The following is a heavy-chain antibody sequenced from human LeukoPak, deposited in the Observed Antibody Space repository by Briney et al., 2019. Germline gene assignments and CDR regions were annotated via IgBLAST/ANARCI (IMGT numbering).Heavy chain of an antibody. CDR2: ISGSGGST. CDR3: AKEGIAGRIYYYYYMDV. CDR1: GFTFSSYA. V-gene: IGHV3-23*01. J-gene: IGHJ6*03. Sequence: PGGSLRLSCAASGFTFSSYAMSWVRQAPGKGLEWVSAISGSGGSTYYADSVKGRFTISRDNSKNTLYLQMNSLRAEDTAVYYCAKEGIAGRIYYYYYMDVWGKGTTVTVSS. D-gene: IGHD6-13*01.